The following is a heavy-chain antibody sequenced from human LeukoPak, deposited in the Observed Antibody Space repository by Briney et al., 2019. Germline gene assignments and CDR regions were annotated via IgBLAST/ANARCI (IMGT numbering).Heavy chain of an antibody. CDR2: ISAYNGNT. CDR1: GYTFTGYG. V-gene: IGHV1-18*01. CDR3: ARDPHRGYCSSTSCSYFDY. D-gene: IGHD2-2*01. Sequence: ASVKVSCKASGYTFTGYGISWVRQAPGQGLEWMGWISAYNGNTNYAQKLQGRVTMTTDTSTSTAYMELRSLRSDDTAVYYCARDPHRGYCSSTSCSYFDYWGQGTLVTVSS. J-gene: IGHJ4*02.